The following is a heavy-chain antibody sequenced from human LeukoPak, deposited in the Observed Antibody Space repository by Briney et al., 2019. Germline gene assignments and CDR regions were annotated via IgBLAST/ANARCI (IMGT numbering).Heavy chain of an antibody. Sequence: GGSLRLSCAASGLTISSYSMNWVRQAPGKGLQWVSYISSSSSTIYYADSVKGRFTISRDNAKNSLYLQMNSLRAEDTAVYYCAKSDAAAADTDYWGQGTLVTVSS. D-gene: IGHD6-13*01. CDR1: GLTISSYS. CDR3: AKSDAAAADTDY. J-gene: IGHJ4*02. V-gene: IGHV3-48*01. CDR2: ISSSSSTI.